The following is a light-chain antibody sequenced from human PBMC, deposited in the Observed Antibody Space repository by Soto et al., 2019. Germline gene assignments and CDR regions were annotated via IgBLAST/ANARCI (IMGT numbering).Light chain of an antibody. J-gene: IGKJ2*01. CDR3: QQYDNLPPYT. V-gene: IGKV1-33*01. CDR1: QDISNY. Sequence: DIQMTQSPSSLSASVGDRVTITCQASQDISNYLNWYQQKPGKAPKLLIYDASNLETGVPSRISGSGSGTDFTFPIGSMEPEDIATYYCQQYDNLPPYTFGQGTKLEIK. CDR2: DAS.